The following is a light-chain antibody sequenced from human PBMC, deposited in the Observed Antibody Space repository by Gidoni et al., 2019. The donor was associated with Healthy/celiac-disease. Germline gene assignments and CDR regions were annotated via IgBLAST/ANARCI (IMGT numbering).Light chain of an antibody. Sequence: SYVLTQPPSGAVAPGKTARITCGGNNIGSKSVHWYQQKPGQAPVLVIYYDSDRPSGIPERFSGSNSGITATLTISRVEAGDEADYYCQVWDSSSDHRGVVFGGGTKLTVL. CDR2: YDS. CDR1: NIGSKS. CDR3: QVWDSSSDHRGVV. V-gene: IGLV3-21*04. J-gene: IGLJ2*01.